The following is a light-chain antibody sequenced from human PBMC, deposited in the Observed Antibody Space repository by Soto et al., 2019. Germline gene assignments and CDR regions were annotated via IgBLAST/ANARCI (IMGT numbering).Light chain of an antibody. J-gene: IGLJ1*01. Sequence: QSVLTQPLSASASPGQRVTISCSGGSSNIGSNTVAWYQHLPGTAPPRLIFTAGQRPSGVPGRFSGSKSGTSASLAITGFQTGDEADYYCGSWDSSLSAYVFGTGTKVTVL. CDR1: SSNIGSNT. V-gene: IGLV1-44*01. CDR2: TAG. CDR3: GSWDSSLSAYV.